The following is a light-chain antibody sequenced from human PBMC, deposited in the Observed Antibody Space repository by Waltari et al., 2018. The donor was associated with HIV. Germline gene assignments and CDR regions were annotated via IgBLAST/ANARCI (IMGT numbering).Light chain of an antibody. J-gene: IGKJ3*01. CDR3: MQSIQLPLT. Sequence: EIVMTQTPLSLSVTPGQPASMSCTSSQSLLHNDGRTYLYWYLQKPGQSPQLLMYEVSNRFSGVPDRFSGSGSGTDFTLKISRVEAEDVGVYYCMQSIQLPLTFGPGTKVDIK. CDR1: QSLLHNDGRTY. CDR2: EVS. V-gene: IGKV2D-29*02.